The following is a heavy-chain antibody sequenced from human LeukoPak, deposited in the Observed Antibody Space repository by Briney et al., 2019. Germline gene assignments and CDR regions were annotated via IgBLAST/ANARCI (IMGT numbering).Heavy chain of an antibody. Sequence: PGGSLRLSCAASGFTFSSYSMNWVRQAPGKGLEWVSYISSSSSTIYYADSVKGRFTISRGNAKNSLYLQMNSLRAEDTAVYYCASSEYYDDYWGQGTLVTVSS. J-gene: IGHJ4*02. D-gene: IGHD3-22*01. V-gene: IGHV3-48*01. CDR2: ISSSSSTI. CDR3: ASSEYYDDY. CDR1: GFTFSSYS.